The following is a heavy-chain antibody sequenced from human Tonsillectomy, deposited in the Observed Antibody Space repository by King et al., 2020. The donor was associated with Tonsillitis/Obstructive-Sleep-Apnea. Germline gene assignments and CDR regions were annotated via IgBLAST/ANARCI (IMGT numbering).Heavy chain of an antibody. CDR2: INHSGST. J-gene: IGHJ3*02. CDR3: AAVVVAADAFDI. D-gene: IGHD2-15*01. CDR1: GGSFSGHY. Sequence: VQLQQWGAGLLKPSETLSLTCGVYGGSFSGHYWSWIRQPPGKGLEWIGEINHSGSTNYNPSLKSRVTISVDTSKKQFSLKLSSVTAAYTAVYYCAAVVVAADAFDICGHGTMVTVSS. V-gene: IGHV4-34*01.